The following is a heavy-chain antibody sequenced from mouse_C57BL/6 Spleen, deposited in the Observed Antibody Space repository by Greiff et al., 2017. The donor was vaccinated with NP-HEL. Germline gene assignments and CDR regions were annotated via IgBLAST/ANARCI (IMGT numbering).Heavy chain of an antibody. CDR2: IYPGSGST. V-gene: IGHV1-55*01. CDR3: ARRGGDGYPAWFAY. Sequence: QVQLQQPGAELVKPGASVKMSCKASGYTFTSYWITWVKQRPGPGLEWIGDIYPGSGSTNYNEKFKSKATLTVDTSSSTAYMQLSSLTSEDSAVYYCARRGGDGYPAWFAYWGQGTLVTVSA. J-gene: IGHJ3*01. CDR1: GYTFTSYW. D-gene: IGHD2-3*01.